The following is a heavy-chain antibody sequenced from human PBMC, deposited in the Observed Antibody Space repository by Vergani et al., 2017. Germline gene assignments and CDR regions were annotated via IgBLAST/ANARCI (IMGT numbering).Heavy chain of an antibody. D-gene: IGHD5-24*01. CDR1: GFTFSSHA. Sequence: EVQLLQSEGAVVQPGGSLRLSCVASGFTFSSHAMSWVRQGHGQGLEWVLSFKNTCDSTHYADSVKGRFTISRANSKNTLYLQMHSLRVEDTAVYYCGRGSDNYNWGQGTLVTVSS. J-gene: IGHJ4*02. CDR3: GRGSDNYN. CDR2: FKNTCDST. V-gene: IGHV3-23*01.